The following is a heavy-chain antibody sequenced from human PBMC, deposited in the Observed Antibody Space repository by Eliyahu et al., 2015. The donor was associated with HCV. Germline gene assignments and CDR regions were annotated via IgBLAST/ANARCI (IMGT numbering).Heavy chain of an antibody. Sequence: QVQLQESGPGLVKPSETLSLTCTVSGGSITTYYWSWIRQPPGKKLEWIGYIYYSGSANYNPSLKSRVTISVDTSKNQFSLKLTSVTAADTAVYYCASGGGGIAVAGTGGWFDPWGQGALGHRLL. CDR3: ASGGGGIAVAGTGGWFDP. V-gene: IGHV4-59*01. D-gene: IGHD6-19*01. CDR1: GGSITTYY. J-gene: IGHJ5*02. CDR2: IYYSGSA.